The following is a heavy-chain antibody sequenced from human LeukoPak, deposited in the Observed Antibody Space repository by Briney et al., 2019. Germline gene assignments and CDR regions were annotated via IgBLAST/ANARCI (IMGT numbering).Heavy chain of an antibody. D-gene: IGHD3-3*01. V-gene: IGHV4-39*07. CDR3: ARVTEDYDFWSGYPSGDAFDI. CDR2: IYYSGST. CDR1: GGSISSSSYY. Sequence: SETLSLTCTVSGGSISSSSYYWGWIRQPPGKGLEWIGSIYYSGSTYYNPSLKSRVTISVDKSKNQFSLKLSSVTAADTAVYYCARVTEDYDFWSGYPSGDAFDIWGQGTMVTVSS. J-gene: IGHJ3*02.